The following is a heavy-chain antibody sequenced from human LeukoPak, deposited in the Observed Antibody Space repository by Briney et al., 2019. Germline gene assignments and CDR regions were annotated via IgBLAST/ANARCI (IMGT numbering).Heavy chain of an antibody. V-gene: IGHV3-23*01. D-gene: IGHD6-6*01. CDR1: GFTFSGFA. CDR2: ISGSGDNT. CDR3: ARGWSSSFRFDP. J-gene: IGHJ5*02. Sequence: GGSLRLSCAASGFTFSGFAMSWVRRTPGKGLEWVSGISGSGDNTLYADSVKGRFTISRDNAKNSLYLQMNSLRAEDTAVYYCARGWSSSFRFDPWGQGTLVTVSS.